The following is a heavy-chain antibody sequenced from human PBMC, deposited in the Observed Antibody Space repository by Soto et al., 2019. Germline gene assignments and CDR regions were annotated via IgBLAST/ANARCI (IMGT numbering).Heavy chain of an antibody. CDR2: ISSSSSYI. Sequence: GGSLRLSCAASGFTFSIYSINWVRQAPGKGLEWVSSISSSSSYIYYADSVRGRFTISRDNAKNSLYLQMNSLRAEDTAVYYCARAYCSGGSCYPFDYWGQGTPVTVSS. V-gene: IGHV3-21*01. D-gene: IGHD2-15*01. CDR3: ARAYCSGGSCYPFDY. J-gene: IGHJ4*02. CDR1: GFTFSIYS.